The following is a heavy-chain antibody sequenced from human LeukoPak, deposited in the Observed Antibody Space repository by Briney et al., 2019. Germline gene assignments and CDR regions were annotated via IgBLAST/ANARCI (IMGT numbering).Heavy chain of an antibody. D-gene: IGHD3-3*01. CDR2: IYYSGST. J-gene: IGHJ4*02. CDR3: ARVNDFWSGSYLYYFDY. V-gene: IGHV4-39*07. Sequence: TSETLSLTCTVSGGSISSSSYYWGWIRQPPGKGLEWIGSIYYSGSTYYNPSLKSRVTISVDTSKNQFSLKLSSVTAADTAVYYCARVNDFWSGSYLYYFDYWGQGTLVTVSS. CDR1: GGSISSSSYY.